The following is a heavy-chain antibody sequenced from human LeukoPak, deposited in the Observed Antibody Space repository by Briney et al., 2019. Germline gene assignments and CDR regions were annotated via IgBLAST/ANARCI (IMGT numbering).Heavy chain of an antibody. CDR3: ARGGNYYDSSGYLYFDY. D-gene: IGHD3-22*01. J-gene: IGHJ4*02. CDR1: GGSISSGGYY. CDR2: IYYSGST. Sequence: SETLSLTCTVSGGSISSGGYYWSWIRQHPGKGLEWIGYIYYSGSTYYNPSLKSRVTISVDTSKNQLSLKLSSVTAADTAVYYCARGGNYYDSSGYLYFDYWGQGTLVTVSS. V-gene: IGHV4-31*03.